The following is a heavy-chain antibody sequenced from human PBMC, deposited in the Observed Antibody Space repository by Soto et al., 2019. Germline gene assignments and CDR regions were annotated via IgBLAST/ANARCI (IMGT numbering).Heavy chain of an antibody. Sequence: WVSAISGSGGSTYYADSVKGRFTISKDNSKNTLYLQMNSLRAEDKAVYYCAKAPTYYYDSSGFNWFDPWGQGTLVTVSS. CDR2: ISGSGGST. CDR3: AKAPTYYYDSSGFNWFDP. D-gene: IGHD3-22*01. V-gene: IGHV3-23*01. J-gene: IGHJ5*02.